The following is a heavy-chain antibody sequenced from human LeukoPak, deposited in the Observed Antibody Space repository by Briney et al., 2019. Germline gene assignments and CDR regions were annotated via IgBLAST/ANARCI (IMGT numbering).Heavy chain of an antibody. CDR2: ISAYNGNT. D-gene: IGHD3-22*01. V-gene: IGHV1-18*01. J-gene: IGHJ4*02. Sequence: GASVKVSCKASGYTFTSYGISWVRQAPGQGLEWMGWISAYNGNTNYAQKLQGRVTMTTDTSTSTAYMELRSLRSDDTAVYYCARDPNEPDSSGYYEYFDYWGQGTLVTVSS. CDR3: ARDPNEPDSSGYYEYFDY. CDR1: GYTFTSYG.